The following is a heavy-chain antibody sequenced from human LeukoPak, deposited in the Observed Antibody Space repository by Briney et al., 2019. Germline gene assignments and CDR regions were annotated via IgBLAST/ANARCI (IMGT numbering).Heavy chain of an antibody. D-gene: IGHD2-2*01. V-gene: IGHV4-4*07. J-gene: IGHJ6*03. CDR1: GGSISNYY. CDR2: IYISGSS. Sequence: SETLSLTCTVSGGSISNYYWSWIRQPAGKGLEWIGRIYISGSSNYNPSLKSRVTMSVDTSKNQFSLKLSSVTAADTAVYYCARGSSSSTRKSLHYYYYYYIDVWGKGTTVTISS. CDR3: ARGSSSSTRKSLHYYYYYYIDV.